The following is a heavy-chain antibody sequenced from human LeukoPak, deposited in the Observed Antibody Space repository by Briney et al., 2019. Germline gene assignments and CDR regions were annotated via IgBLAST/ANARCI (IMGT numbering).Heavy chain of an antibody. D-gene: IGHD3-16*01. V-gene: IGHV2-70*11. J-gene: IGHJ3*02. CDR1: GFSLSTSGMC. CDR3: ARIIGARGAFDI. CDR2: IDWDDDK. Sequence: SGPALVKPTQTLTLTCTYSGFSLSTSGMCVSWIRQPPGKALEWLARIDWDDDKYYSTSLKTRLTISKDTSKNQVVLTMTNMDPVDTATYYCARIIGARGAFDIWGQGTMVTVSS.